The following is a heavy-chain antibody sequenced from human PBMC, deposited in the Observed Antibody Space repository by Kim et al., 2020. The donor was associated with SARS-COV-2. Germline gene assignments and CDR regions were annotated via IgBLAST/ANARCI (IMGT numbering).Heavy chain of an antibody. CDR3: ARDTVAGSATDAFDI. J-gene: IGHJ3*02. CDR1: GFTFSSYA. D-gene: IGHD6-19*01. Sequence: GGSLRLSCAASGFTFSSYAMHWVRQAPGKGLEWVAVISYDGSNKYYADSVKGRFTISRDNSKNTLYLQMNSLRAEDTAVYYCARDTVAGSATDAFDIWGQGTMVTVSS. CDR2: ISYDGSNK. V-gene: IGHV3-30-3*01.